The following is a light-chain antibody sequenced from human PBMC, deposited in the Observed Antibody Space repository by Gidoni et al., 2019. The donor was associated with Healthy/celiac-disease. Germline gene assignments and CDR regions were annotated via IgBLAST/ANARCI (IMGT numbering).Light chain of an antibody. CDR1: SSNIGAGYD. CDR3: QSYDSSLSGFV. J-gene: IGLJ3*02. CDR2: GNS. V-gene: IGLV1-40*01. Sequence: QSVLTQPPSVSCAPGQRVTTSCTGSSSNIGAGYDVHWYQQLPGTAPKLLIYGNSNRPSGVPDRFSGSKSGTSASLAITGLQAEDEADYYCQSYDSSLSGFVFGGGTKLTVL.